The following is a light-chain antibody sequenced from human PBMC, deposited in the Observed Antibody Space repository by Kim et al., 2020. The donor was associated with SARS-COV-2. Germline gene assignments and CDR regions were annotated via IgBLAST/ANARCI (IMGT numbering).Light chain of an antibody. Sequence: GQSGTISCSGSHSNIEGNTVHWYRQVPGTAPKLLIYANNLRPSGVAARFSGSKSGSSASLTISGLQSEDEAYYYCASWDDSLSARVFGGGTKLTVL. CDR2: ANN. CDR1: HSNIEGNT. CDR3: ASWDDSLSARV. V-gene: IGLV1-44*01. J-gene: IGLJ3*02.